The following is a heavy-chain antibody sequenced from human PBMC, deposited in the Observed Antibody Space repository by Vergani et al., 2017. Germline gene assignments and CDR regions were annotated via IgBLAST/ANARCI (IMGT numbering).Heavy chain of an antibody. CDR3: AHVRTYYNLLTGYYMRYFVY. Sequence: QITLKESGPTLVKPTQTLTLTCTFSGFSLSSSGLGVGWIRQPPGTALEWVLFIYWNDDKRYNPSLESRITITKDTSKNQVFLTLTHVDPVDTATYYCAHVRTYYNLLTGYYMRYFVYWSPGTLVTVSS. J-gene: IGHJ4*02. CDR2: IYWNDDK. D-gene: IGHD3-9*01. V-gene: IGHV2-5*01. CDR1: GFSLSSSGLG.